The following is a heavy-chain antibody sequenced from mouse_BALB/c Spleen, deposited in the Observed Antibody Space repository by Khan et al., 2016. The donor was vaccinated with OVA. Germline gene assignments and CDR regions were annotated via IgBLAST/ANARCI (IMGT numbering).Heavy chain of an antibody. Sequence: EVQLQQSGPELVKPGASVKISCKASGYTFTDYNMHWVKQSHGKSLEWIGYIYPYNGGTGYNQKFKSKATLTVDNSSSTAYMEIRSLTSEDSAVYYSARSGNDDSDRCAYWGQGTLVTVSA. V-gene: IGHV1S29*02. J-gene: IGHJ3*01. CDR2: IYPYNGGT. D-gene: IGHD2-4*01. CDR1: GYTFTDYN. CDR3: ARSGNDDSDRCAY.